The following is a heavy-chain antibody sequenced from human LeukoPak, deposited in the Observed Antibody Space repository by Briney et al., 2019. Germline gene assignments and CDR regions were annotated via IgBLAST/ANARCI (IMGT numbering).Heavy chain of an antibody. D-gene: IGHD6-19*01. Sequence: SETLSLTCTVSGGSISSYYWSWIRQPPGKGLEWIGYIYYSGSTNYNPSLKSRVTISVDTSKNQFSLKLSSVTAADTAVYYCARHLAVAVYYGMDVWGQGTTVTVSS. V-gene: IGHV4-59*08. CDR3: ARHLAVAVYYGMDV. CDR1: GGSISSYY. CDR2: IYYSGST. J-gene: IGHJ6*02.